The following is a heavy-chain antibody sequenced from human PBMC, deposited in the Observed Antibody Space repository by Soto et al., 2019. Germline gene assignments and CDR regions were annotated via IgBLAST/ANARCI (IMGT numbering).Heavy chain of an antibody. D-gene: IGHD1-1*01. J-gene: IGHJ4*02. CDR3: ARGTTTEKVYS. Sequence: PSETLSLTCSVSGASIYKGGYFWSWIRQSPGKGLEWIGHIYNSGSPYNNPSLKSRVTISADTSMNQFSLALTSVTAADTAMYYCARGTTTEKVYSWGQGILVTVSS. CDR2: IYNSGSP. V-gene: IGHV4-30-4*01. CDR1: GASIYKGGYF.